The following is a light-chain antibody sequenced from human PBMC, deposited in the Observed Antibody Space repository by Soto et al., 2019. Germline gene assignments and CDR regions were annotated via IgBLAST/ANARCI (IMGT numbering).Light chain of an antibody. Sequence: DIQMTQSPSSLSAVVGDRVTITCRASRGIGDRLAWFQQKPGKAPQFLIQAASNLQSGVPPRFSGSGSGRDFTLTISSLHPDDFATYYCQQSYHTLPLTFGGGTKVEI. CDR1: RGIGDR. CDR2: AAS. J-gene: IGKJ4*02. CDR3: QQSYHTLPLT. V-gene: IGKV1-12*01.